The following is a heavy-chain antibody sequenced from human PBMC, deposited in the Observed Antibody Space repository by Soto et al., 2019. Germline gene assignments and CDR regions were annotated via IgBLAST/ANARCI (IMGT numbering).Heavy chain of an antibody. D-gene: IGHD3-9*01. Sequence: VRQATGKGLEWVSAIGTAGDTYYPGSVKGRFTISRENAKNSLYLQMNSLRAGDTAVYYCARGLRYFDWSYDAFDIWGQGTMVTVSS. V-gene: IGHV3-13*01. CDR2: IGTAGDT. J-gene: IGHJ3*02. CDR3: ARGLRYFDWSYDAFDI.